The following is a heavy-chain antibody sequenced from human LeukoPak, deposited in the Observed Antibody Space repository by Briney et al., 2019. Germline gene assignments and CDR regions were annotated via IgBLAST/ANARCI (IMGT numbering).Heavy chain of an antibody. CDR1: GGSFSGYY. D-gene: IGHD3-3*01. CDR3: ARAGDFWSGKNWFDP. J-gene: IGHJ5*02. CDR2: INHSGST. V-gene: IGHV4-34*01. Sequence: PSETLSPTCAVYGGSFSGYYWSWIRQPPGKGLEWIGEINHSGSTNYNPSLKSRVTISVDTSKNQFSLKLSSVTAADTAVYYCARAGDFWSGKNWFDPWGQGTLVTVSS.